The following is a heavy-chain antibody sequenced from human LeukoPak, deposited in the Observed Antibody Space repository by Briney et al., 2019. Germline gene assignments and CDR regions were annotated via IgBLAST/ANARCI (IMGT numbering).Heavy chain of an antibody. D-gene: IGHD5-18*01. CDR3: ARDRRIQLIPRYYYYGMDV. CDR1: GFTFSSYW. V-gene: IGHV3-30*03. Sequence: GGSLRLSCAASGFTFSSYWMSWVRQAPGKGLEWVAVISYDGSNKYYADSVKGRFTISRDNSKNTLYLQMNSLRAEDTAVYYCARDRRIQLIPRYYYYGMDVWGKGTTVTVSS. CDR2: ISYDGSNK. J-gene: IGHJ6*04.